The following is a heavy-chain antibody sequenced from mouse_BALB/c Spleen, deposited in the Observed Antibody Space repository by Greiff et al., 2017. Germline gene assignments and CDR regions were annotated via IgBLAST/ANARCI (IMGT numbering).Heavy chain of an antibody. CDR3: ARQDGSSFFDV. V-gene: IGHV5-12-1*01. CDR1: GFAFSSYD. D-gene: IGHD1-1*01. J-gene: IGHJ1*01. CDR2: ISSGGGST. Sequence: EVHLVESGGCLVKPGGSLKLSCAASGFAFSSYDMSWVRQTPEKRLEWVAYISSGGGSTYYPDTVKGRFTISRDNAKNTLYLQMSSLKSEDTAMYYCARQDGSSFFDVWGAWTTVTVSS.